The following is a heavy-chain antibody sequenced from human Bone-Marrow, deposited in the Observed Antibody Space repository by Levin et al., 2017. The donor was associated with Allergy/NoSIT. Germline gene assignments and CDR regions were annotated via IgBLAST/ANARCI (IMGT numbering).Heavy chain of an antibody. J-gene: IGHJ5*01. V-gene: IGHV1-18*01. CDR1: GYSFTRYS. D-gene: IGHD3-10*02. CDR2: ISGYNGDT. Sequence: ASVKVSCKASGYSFTRYSLMWVRQAPGQGLEWMGWISGYNGDTKYAQKFQDRVTMTTETDTTTGFMELRSLRSDDTAIYYCARANALVRGVISPTLNWFDSWGQGTLVTVSS. CDR3: ARANALVRGVISPTLNWFDS.